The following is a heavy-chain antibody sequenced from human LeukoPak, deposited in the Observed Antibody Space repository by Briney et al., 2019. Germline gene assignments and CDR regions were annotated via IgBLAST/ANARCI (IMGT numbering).Heavy chain of an antibody. CDR3: ARDFGSGEELLWSGELLPYYYGMDV. V-gene: IGHV3-21*01. D-gene: IGHD3-10*01. CDR2: ISSSSSYI. J-gene: IGHJ6*02. Sequence: PGGSLRLSCAASGFTFSSYSMNWVRQAPGKGLEWVSSISSSSSYIYYADSVKGRFTISRDNAKNSLYLQMNSLRAEDTAVYYCARDFGSGEELLWSGELLPYYYGMDVWGQGTTVTVSS. CDR1: GFTFSSYS.